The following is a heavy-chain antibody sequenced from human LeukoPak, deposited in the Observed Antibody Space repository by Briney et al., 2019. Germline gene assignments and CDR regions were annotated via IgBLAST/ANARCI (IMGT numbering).Heavy chain of an antibody. D-gene: IGHD2-8*01. Sequence: GGSLRLSCAASGFTFSSYAMSWVRQAPGKGLEWVSAISGSAGSTYYADSVKGRFTISRDNSKNTLYLQMNSLRAEDTAVYYCAKVSAGYCTNGVCYTGSYFDYWGQGTLVTVSS. CDR2: ISGSAGST. CDR3: AKVSAGYCTNGVCYTGSYFDY. J-gene: IGHJ4*02. V-gene: IGHV3-23*01. CDR1: GFTFSSYA.